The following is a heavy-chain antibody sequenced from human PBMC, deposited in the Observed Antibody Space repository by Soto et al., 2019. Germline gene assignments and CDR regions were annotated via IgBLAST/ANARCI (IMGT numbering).Heavy chain of an antibody. Sequence: VASVKVCCRASGSTFTIYGVSWVRQAPGQGLEWMGLISAYNGNTNYAQKLQGRATISTDTATSTAYMKQRSLRSDDTAVYYCERVGTNWFDPWRQGTLVTVSS. CDR1: GSTFTIYG. CDR2: ISAYNGNT. J-gene: IGHJ5*02. D-gene: IGHD1-26*01. V-gene: IGHV1-18*01. CDR3: ERVGTNWFDP.